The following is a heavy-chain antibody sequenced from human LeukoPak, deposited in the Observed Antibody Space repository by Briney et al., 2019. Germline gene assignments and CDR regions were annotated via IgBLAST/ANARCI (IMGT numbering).Heavy chain of an antibody. CDR2: IKQDGSEK. D-gene: IGHD6-19*01. CDR3: ARAHSSGWSREGLYYYGMDV. CDR1: GFTFSSYW. J-gene: IGHJ6*02. Sequence: PGGSLRLSCAASGFTFSSYWMSWVRQAPGKGLEWVANIKQDGSEKYYVDSVKGRFTISGDNAKNSLYLQMNSLRAEDTAVYYCARAHSSGWSREGLYYYGMDVWGQGTTVTVSS. V-gene: IGHV3-7*01.